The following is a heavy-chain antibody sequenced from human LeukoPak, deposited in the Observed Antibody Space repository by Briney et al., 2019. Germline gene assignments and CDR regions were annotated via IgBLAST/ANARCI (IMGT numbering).Heavy chain of an antibody. CDR3: AKSDLGHRSRQVGHFDY. D-gene: IGHD2-15*01. Sequence: GGSLRLSCAASGFTFSTYGMHWVRQAPGKGLEWEAVISYDGSNKYYTDSVKGRFTISRDNSKNTLYLQMNSLRTEDTAVYYCAKSDLGHRSRQVGHFDYWGQGTLVTVSS. CDR2: ISYDGSNK. J-gene: IGHJ4*02. V-gene: IGHV3-30*18. CDR1: GFTFSTYG.